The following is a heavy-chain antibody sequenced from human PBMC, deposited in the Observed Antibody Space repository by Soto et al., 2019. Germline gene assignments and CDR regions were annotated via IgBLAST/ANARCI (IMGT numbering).Heavy chain of an antibody. CDR1: GFTFSSHA. V-gene: IGHV3-23*01. J-gene: IGHJ4*02. D-gene: IGHD6-6*01. CDR2: ITGSGGST. Sequence: PGGSLRLSCAVSGFTFSSHAMSWVRQAPGKGLECVSSITGSGGSTYYADSVKGRFTISRDKSKNTLYLQMNSLRAEDTAVYYCAKLAQGQLVLYPITPSFDYWGQGTLVTVSS. CDR3: AKLAQGQLVLYPITPSFDY.